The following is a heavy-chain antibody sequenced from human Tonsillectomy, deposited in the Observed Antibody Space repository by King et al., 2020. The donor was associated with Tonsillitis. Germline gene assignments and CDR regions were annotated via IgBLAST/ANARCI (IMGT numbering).Heavy chain of an antibody. CDR1: GFRLSDYW. CDR3: ARGCKWNCYYYYGMDV. V-gene: IGHV3-7*03. CDR2: IKQDGSEN. D-gene: IGHD1-1*01. Sequence: VQLVESGGGLVQPGGSLRLSCVASGFRLSDYWMIWVRQAPGKGPEWVANIKQDGSENNYVDSVKGRFTISRDNGENSRYLQMHSLRAEDTAVYYCARGCKWNCYYYYGMDVWGQGTTVTVSS. J-gene: IGHJ6*02.